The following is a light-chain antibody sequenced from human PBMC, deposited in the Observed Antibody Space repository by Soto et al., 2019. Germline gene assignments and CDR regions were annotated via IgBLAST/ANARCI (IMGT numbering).Light chain of an antibody. CDR2: DVC. CDR3: SSYTTTSTYV. Sequence: QSALTQPASVSGSPGQSITISCTGIGTNLGGYNFISWFQLRPDKAPKLIIFDVCSRPSGVSDRFSGSKSGNTASLTISGLQAEDEADYYCSSYTTTSTYVFGGGTKLTVL. J-gene: IGLJ2*01. V-gene: IGLV2-14*03. CDR1: GTNLGGYNF.